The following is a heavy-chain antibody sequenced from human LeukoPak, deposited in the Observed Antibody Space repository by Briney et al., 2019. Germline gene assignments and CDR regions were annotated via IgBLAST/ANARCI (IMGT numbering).Heavy chain of an antibody. J-gene: IGHJ4*02. CDR2: ISYDGSNK. CDR3: ARGYYDILTGYYAT. Sequence: GGSLRLSCAASGFTFSSYAMHWVCQAPGKGLEWVAVISYDGSNKYYADSVKGRFTISRDNSKNTLYLQMNSLRAEDTAVYYCARGYYDILTGYYATWGQGTLVTVSS. D-gene: IGHD3-9*01. V-gene: IGHV3-30*04. CDR1: GFTFSSYA.